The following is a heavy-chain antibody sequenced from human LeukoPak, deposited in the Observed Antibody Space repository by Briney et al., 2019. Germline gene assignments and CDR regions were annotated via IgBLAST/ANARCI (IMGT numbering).Heavy chain of an antibody. D-gene: IGHD2-15*01. V-gene: IGHV4-59*08. J-gene: IGHJ6*02. Sequence: PSETLSLTCAVSGGSMSRYYWSWIRQPPGEGLEWIGYIFYSGSTNYNPSLKSRVTISVDTSKNQFSLKLSSVTAADTAVYYCARTLDCSSSSCSYGMDVWGQGTTVTVPS. CDR3: ARTLDCSSSSCSYGMDV. CDR2: IFYSGST. CDR1: GGSMSRYY.